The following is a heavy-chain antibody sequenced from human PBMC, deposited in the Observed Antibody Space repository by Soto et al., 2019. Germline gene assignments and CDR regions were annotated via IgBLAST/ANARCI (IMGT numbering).Heavy chain of an antibody. J-gene: IGHJ4*02. V-gene: IGHV4-31*03. D-gene: IGHD3-16*01. CDR3: ARGVDHDYVWGRVVVWGFDY. CDR1: GGSISSGGYY. Sequence: SETLSLTCTVSGGSISSGGYYWSWIRQHPGKGLEWIGYIYYSGSTYYNPSLKSRVTISVDTSKNQFSLKLSSVTAADTAVYYCARGVDHDYVWGRVVVWGFDYWGKGTLVTVSS. CDR2: IYYSGST.